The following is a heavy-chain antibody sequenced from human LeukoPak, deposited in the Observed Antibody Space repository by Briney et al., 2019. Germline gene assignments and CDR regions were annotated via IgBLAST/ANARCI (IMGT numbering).Heavy chain of an antibody. CDR3: ANWDSGSYSFDY. Sequence: GESLRLSCAASGFTFSIYNMNWVRQALGKGLEWVSSISGSSSYIFYADSVKGRFTISRDNAQNSLYLQMNSLRAEDTAVYYCANWDSGSYSFDYWGQGTLVTVSS. CDR1: GFTFSIYN. D-gene: IGHD1-26*01. V-gene: IGHV3-21*01. CDR2: ISGSSSYI. J-gene: IGHJ4*02.